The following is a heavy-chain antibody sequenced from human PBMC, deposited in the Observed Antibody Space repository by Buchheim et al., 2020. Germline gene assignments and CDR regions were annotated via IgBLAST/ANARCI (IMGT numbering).Heavy chain of an antibody. CDR2: ISSGGHTI. CDR1: GFSFNSYD. Sequence: EVQLVESGGGLVQPGGSLRLSCAASGFSFNSYDMNWVRQTPGKGLEWVSYISSGGHTIFYADSVRGRFTISRDNAKNSLYLQMNTLRAEDTAVYYCVRVNSVWPYYFDYWGQGTL. CDR3: VRVNSVWPYYFDY. D-gene: IGHD6-19*01. J-gene: IGHJ4*02. V-gene: IGHV3-48*03.